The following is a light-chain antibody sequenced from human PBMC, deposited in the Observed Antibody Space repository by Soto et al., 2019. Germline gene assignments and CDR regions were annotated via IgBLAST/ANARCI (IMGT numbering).Light chain of an antibody. J-gene: IGKJ2*02. Sequence: IQLTQSPSSLSTSVGDRVTITCRASQGISNYLAWYQQKPGKAPKLLIYDASTLQSGVPSRFSGSGSGTDFTLTISSLQPEDFATYYCQQSYSTPPGTFGQGTKLEIK. CDR1: QGISNY. CDR3: QQSYSTPPGT. CDR2: DAS. V-gene: IGKV1-9*01.